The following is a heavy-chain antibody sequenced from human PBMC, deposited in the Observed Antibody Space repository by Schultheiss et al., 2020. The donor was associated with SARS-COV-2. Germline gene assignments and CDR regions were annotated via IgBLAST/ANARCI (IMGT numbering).Heavy chain of an antibody. CDR2: ISYDGSNK. J-gene: IGHJ4*02. CDR3: ARGDWGLQGIYYFDY. D-gene: IGHD3/OR15-3a*01. CDR1: GFTFSSYA. V-gene: IGHV3-30*04. Sequence: GGSLRLSCAASGFTFSSYAMHWVRQAPGKGLEWVAVISYDGSNKYYADSVKGRFTISRDNSKNTLYLQMNSLRAEDTAVYYCARGDWGLQGIYYFDYWGQGTLVTVSS.